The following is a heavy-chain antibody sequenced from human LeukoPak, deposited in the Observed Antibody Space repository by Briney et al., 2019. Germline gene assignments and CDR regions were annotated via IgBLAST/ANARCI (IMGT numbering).Heavy chain of an antibody. D-gene: IGHD3-22*01. CDR1: GFTVNANF. J-gene: IGHJ4*02. Sequence: PGGSLRLSCVASGFTVNANFMTWVRQTPGKGLEWVSLMYDNGDTYYAESVRGRFSLSRDNSKNTLYLQMNSLRVEDTAIYYCARDRGGYYYYPLDFWGQGILATVSS. CDR3: ARDRGGYYYYPLDF. CDR2: MYDNGDT. V-gene: IGHV3-66*01.